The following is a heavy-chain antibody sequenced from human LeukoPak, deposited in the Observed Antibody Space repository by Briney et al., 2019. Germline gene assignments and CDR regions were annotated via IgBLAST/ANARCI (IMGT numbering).Heavy chain of an antibody. D-gene: IGHD3-16*01. CDR2: IYYTGTT. CDR1: GGSISGTYY. Sequence: SETLSLTCTVSGGSISGTYYWSWIRQPPGKGLEWIGYIYYTGTTDSNPSLKSRVTISLDTSKNQFSLNLSSVTAADTAVYYCARRWVYDKRAFDAWGQGTMITVSS. CDR3: ARRWVYDKRAFDA. V-gene: IGHV4-59*08. J-gene: IGHJ3*01.